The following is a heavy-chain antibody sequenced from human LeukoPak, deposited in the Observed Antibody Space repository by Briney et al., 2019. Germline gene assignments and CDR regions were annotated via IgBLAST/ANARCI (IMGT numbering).Heavy chain of an antibody. CDR1: GFTFSSTS. J-gene: IGHJ4*02. V-gene: IGHV3-23*01. CDR2: ISGSGDST. CDR3: AKEGTLLWFGESLDYFDY. Sequence: GGSLRLSCAASGFTFSSTSMNWVRQAPGKGLEWVSAISGSGDSTFYADSVKGRFTISRDNSKNTLWLQMNSLRAGDTAVYYCAKEGTLLWFGESLDYFDYWGQGTLVTVSS. D-gene: IGHD3-10*01.